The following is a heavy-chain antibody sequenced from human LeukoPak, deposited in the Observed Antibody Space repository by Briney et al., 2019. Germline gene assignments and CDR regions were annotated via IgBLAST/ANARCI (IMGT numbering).Heavy chain of an antibody. CDR3: ARDLCSSTSCYEGFDP. V-gene: IGHV4-30-2*01. CDR2: IYHSGST. CDR1: GGSISSGGYS. J-gene: IGHJ5*02. Sequence: SQTLSLTCAVSGGSISSGGYSWSWIRQPPGKGLEWIGYIYHSGSTYYNPSLKSRVTISVDRSKNQFSLKLSSVTAADTAVYYCARDLCSSTSCYEGFDPWGQGTLVTVSS. D-gene: IGHD2-2*01.